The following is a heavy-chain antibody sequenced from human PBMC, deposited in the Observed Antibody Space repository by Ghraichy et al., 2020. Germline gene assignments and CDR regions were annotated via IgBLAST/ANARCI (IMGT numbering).Heavy chain of an antibody. J-gene: IGHJ4*02. V-gene: IGHV4-34*01. D-gene: IGHD3-10*01. Sequence: SETLSLTCAVYGGSFSGYYWSWIRQPPGKGLEWIGEINHSGSTNYNPSLKSRVTISVDTSKNQFSLKLSSVTAADTDVYYCARGNYYGSGSYYNVLVGFDYWGQGTLVTVSS. CDR2: INHSGST. CDR3: ARGNYYGSGSYYNVLVGFDY. CDR1: GGSFSGYY.